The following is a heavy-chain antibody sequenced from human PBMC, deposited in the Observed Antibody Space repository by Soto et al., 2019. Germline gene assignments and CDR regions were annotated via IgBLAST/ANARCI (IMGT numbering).Heavy chain of an antibody. CDR2: ISSSSNYK. J-gene: IGHJ4*02. CDR3: ARDGPKKYSSSWYADY. D-gene: IGHD6-13*01. Sequence: GVSLRLSFAASRFTFSSYSMNWVRQAQGKGLEWVSSISSSSNYKYYADSVKGRFTISRDNAKNSVYLQMNSLRAEDTAVYYCARDGPKKYSSSWYADYWGQGTLVTVSS. CDR1: RFTFSSYS. V-gene: IGHV3-21*01.